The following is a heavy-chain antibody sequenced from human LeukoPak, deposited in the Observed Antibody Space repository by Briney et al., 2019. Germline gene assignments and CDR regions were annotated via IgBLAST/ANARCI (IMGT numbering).Heavy chain of an antibody. V-gene: IGHV1-18*01. CDR2: ISVYSGNT. J-gene: IGHJ4*02. D-gene: IGHD2-8*01. Sequence: GASVTVSCKASGYTFISYGVSWVRQAPGQGLEWMGWISVYSGNTNYAQRFQGRVTMTTDTSTTTAYMELRSLRSDDTAVYYCARDANGVLGDYWGQGTLVTVSS. CDR1: GYTFISYG. CDR3: ARDANGVLGDY.